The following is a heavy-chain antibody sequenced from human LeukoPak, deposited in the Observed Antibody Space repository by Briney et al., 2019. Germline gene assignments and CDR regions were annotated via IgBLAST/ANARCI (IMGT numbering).Heavy chain of an antibody. CDR2: INPSGGSA. Sequence: ASVKVSCKASGDTFTNYYMHWVRQAPGQGLEWMGIINPSGGSATYAQKFQGRVPMTRDTSTSTVYMELSSLKSEDTAVYYCARVADVGSCYLCNWFDPWGQGTLVTVSS. CDR1: GDTFTNYY. CDR3: ARVADVGSCYLCNWFDP. D-gene: IGHD2-15*01. V-gene: IGHV1-46*01. J-gene: IGHJ5*02.